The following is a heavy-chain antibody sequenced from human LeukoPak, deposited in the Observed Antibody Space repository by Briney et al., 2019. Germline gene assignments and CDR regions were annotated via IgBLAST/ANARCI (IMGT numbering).Heavy chain of an antibody. D-gene: IGHD5-18*01. J-gene: IGHJ4*02. V-gene: IGHV3-30*02. CDR2: IHYDGSNK. CDR3: AKEASRGSSFAYTPIEKPYYLDY. Sequence: GGSLRLSCAASGFTFSSYGMHWVRQAPGKGLEWVAFIHYDGSNKYYADSVKGRFNISRDNSKNTLYLQMYSLRAEDTAAYYCAKEASRGSSFAYTPIEKPYYLDYWGQGTLVTVSS. CDR1: GFTFSSYG.